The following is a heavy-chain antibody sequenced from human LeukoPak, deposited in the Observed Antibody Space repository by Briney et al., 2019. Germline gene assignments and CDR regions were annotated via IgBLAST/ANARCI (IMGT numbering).Heavy chain of an antibody. CDR2: IRGKAYGGTT. V-gene: IGHV3-49*04. CDR1: GFTFSNYG. D-gene: IGHD3-22*01. Sequence: GGSLRLSCAASGFTFSNYGMHWVRQAPGKGLEWVGFIRGKAYGGTTEYAASVKDRFTISRDDSKSIAYLQMNSLKTEDTAVYYCTRDSAHKYYYDSSGPFDIWGQGTMVTVSS. J-gene: IGHJ3*02. CDR3: TRDSAHKYYYDSSGPFDI.